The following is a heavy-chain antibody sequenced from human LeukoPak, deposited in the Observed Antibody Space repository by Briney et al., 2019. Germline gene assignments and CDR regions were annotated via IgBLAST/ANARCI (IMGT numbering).Heavy chain of an antibody. Sequence: GESLKISCKGSGYSFTSYWIGWVRQMPGKGLEWMGIIYPGDSDTRYGPSFQGQVTISADKSISTAYLQWSSLKASDTAMYYCARPGIHYGGQHQGAFDIWGQGTMVTVSS. CDR2: IYPGDSDT. V-gene: IGHV5-51*01. D-gene: IGHD4-23*01. J-gene: IGHJ3*02. CDR3: ARPGIHYGGQHQGAFDI. CDR1: GYSFTSYW.